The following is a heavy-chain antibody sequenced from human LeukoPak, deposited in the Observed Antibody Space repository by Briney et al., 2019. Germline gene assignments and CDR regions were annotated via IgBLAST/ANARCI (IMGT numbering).Heavy chain of an antibody. D-gene: IGHD3-10*01. J-gene: IGHJ4*02. CDR2: IYSDGRT. CDR1: GFTVSNNY. V-gene: IGHV3-53*01. CDR3: ARGGGLLFAATFDY. Sequence: PGGSLRLSCAASGFTVSNNYMSWDRQAPGQGLEWVSVIYSDGRTYYPDSVKGRFTISRDKSKNTLYLQMSSLRAEDTAVYYCARGGGLLFAATFDYWGQGTLVTVSS.